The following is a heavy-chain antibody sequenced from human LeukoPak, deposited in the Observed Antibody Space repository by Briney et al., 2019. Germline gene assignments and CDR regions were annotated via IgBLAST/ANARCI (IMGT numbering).Heavy chain of an antibody. V-gene: IGHV4-39*01. CDR3: ARLKEFQKIFDY. CDR1: GVSISSSDYY. D-gene: IGHD2-21*01. CDR2: IYYSGTT. J-gene: IGHJ4*02. Sequence: SETLSLTCSVSGVSISSSDYYWGWIRQPPEKGLEWIGSIYYSGTTYYNPSLKSRVTISVDTSKSQFSLKLSSVTAADTAVYYCARLKEFQKIFDYWGQGTLVTVSS.